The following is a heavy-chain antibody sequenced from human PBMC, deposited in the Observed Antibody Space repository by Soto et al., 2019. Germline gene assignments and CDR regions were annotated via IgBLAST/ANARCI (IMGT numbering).Heavy chain of an antibody. D-gene: IGHD5-12*01. J-gene: IGHJ6*02. Sequence: QVQLVQSGGEVKKPGASVKLSCTASGYTFTSYGISWVRQAPGQGLEWMGWISAYNGKTNYAQNVHGRVTMTTDTATRTAYLEQRSLRSYGTAVYYCARGGTVNYYHGMDVWGQGTTVTVSS. V-gene: IGHV1-18*01. CDR1: GYTFTSYG. CDR3: ARGGTVNYYHGMDV. CDR2: ISAYNGKT.